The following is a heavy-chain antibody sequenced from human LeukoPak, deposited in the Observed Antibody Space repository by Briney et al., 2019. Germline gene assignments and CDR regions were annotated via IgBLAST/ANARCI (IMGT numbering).Heavy chain of an antibody. Sequence: ASVKVSCKASGYTFTGYYVHWVRQAPGQGLEWMGWINPNSGGTNYAQKFQGRVTMTRDTSISTAYMELSRLRSDDTAVYYCARSVYWGDDSSGLSDYWGQGTLVTVSS. J-gene: IGHJ4*02. CDR2: INPNSGGT. CDR3: ARSVYWGDDSSGLSDY. D-gene: IGHD3-22*01. V-gene: IGHV1-2*02. CDR1: GYTFTGYY.